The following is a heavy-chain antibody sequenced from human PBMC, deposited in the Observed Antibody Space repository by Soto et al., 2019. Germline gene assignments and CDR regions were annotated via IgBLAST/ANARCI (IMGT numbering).Heavy chain of an antibody. V-gene: IGHV3-30*18. CDR3: AKGDSGYVTD. CDR2: ISFDGSKE. J-gene: IGHJ4*01. Sequence: QVQLVESGGGVVHPGRSLRLSCVASGFTFSSHAMHWLRQAPGRGLEWVALISFDGSKEYYVDSVKGRFTISRDNSKNTLYMEMNSLRPDDTAVYHCAKGDSGYVTDGGHGTLVTVSS. CDR1: GFTFSSHA. D-gene: IGHD5-12*01.